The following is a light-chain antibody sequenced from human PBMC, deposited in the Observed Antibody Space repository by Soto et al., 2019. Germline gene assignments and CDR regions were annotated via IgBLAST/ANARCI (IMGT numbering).Light chain of an antibody. V-gene: IGLV4-69*01. J-gene: IGLJ2*01. CDR1: SGHSSYA. CDR3: QTWGTGPHVV. CDR2: LNSDGSH. Sequence: QAVLTQSPSASASLGASVKLTCTLSSGHSSYAIAWHQQQPEKGPRYLMKLNSDGSHSKGDGIPDRFSGSSSGAERYLTISSLQSEDEADYYCQTWGTGPHVVFGGGTKLTV.